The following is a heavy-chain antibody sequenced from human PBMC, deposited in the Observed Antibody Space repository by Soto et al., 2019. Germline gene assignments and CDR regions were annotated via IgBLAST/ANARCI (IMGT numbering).Heavy chain of an antibody. J-gene: IGHJ4*02. V-gene: IGHV3-33*01. CDR1: GFIFSSFG. D-gene: IGHD7-27*01. CDR3: VRDLLGSGGHFDY. Sequence: GGSLRLSCAASGFIFSSFGMHWVRQAPGKGLEWVAHIWYDGSNTYYAYSVKGRFTISRDNSRNTLYLQMNSLRAEDTAVYHCVRDLLGSGGHFDYWGQGTLVTVSS. CDR2: IWYDGSNT.